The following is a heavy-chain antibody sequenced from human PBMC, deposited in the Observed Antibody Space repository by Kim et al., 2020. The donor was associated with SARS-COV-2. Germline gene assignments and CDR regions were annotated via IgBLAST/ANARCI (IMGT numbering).Heavy chain of an antibody. CDR2: IYYSGST. J-gene: IGHJ2*01. CDR1: GGSISSYY. CDR3: ARDHREWLQSTANWYFDL. D-gene: IGHD3-3*01. V-gene: IGHV4-59*01. Sequence: SETLSLTCTVSGGSISSYYWSWIRQPPGKGLEWIGYIYYSGSTNYNPSLESRVTISVDTSENQFSLKLRSVTAANTAVYYCARDHREWLQSTANWYFDLWCRGTLVTVSS.